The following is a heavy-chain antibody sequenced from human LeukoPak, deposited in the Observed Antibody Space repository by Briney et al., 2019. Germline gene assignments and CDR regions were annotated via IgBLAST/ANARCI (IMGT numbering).Heavy chain of an antibody. J-gene: IGHJ4*02. Sequence: PSETLSLTCTVSGDSITNSYWSWFRQPPGKGLEWITYTYYNGRANYNPSLKSRVSISVDTSKNQFSLKLNSVTAADTAVYYCARDQTTYYYDSSGYYYFDYWGQGTLVTVSS. D-gene: IGHD3-22*01. CDR1: GDSITNSY. V-gene: IGHV4-59*01. CDR3: ARDQTTYYYDSSGYYYFDY. CDR2: TYYNGRA.